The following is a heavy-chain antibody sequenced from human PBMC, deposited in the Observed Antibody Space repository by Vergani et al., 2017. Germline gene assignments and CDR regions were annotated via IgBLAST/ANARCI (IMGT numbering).Heavy chain of an antibody. CDR3: AKGHNWGWGRFDYYYYYMDV. CDR1: GFTFSSYG. Sequence: QFPLVESGGGVVQPGRSLRLSCAASGFTFSSYGMHWVRQAPGKGLEWVAVISYDGSNNSSADSVKGRFTLSRENFKNTLYLQMNSRRAEDTAVYYCAKGHNWGWGRFDYYYYYMDVWGKGTTVTVSS. D-gene: IGHD7-27*01. J-gene: IGHJ6*03. CDR2: ISYDGSNN. V-gene: IGHV3-30*18.